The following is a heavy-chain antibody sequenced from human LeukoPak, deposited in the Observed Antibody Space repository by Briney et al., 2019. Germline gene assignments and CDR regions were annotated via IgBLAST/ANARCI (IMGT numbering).Heavy chain of an antibody. D-gene: IGHD2-8*01. J-gene: IGHJ5*02. Sequence: GGSLRLSCAASGFSFSTYSFSWVRQAPGKGLEWVSGISASGGDTFYADSVKGRFTISRDNSKNTLSLQMNSLRVEDTAIYYCAKDVRRCNGACTWGQGTLVTVSA. V-gene: IGHV3-23*01. CDR1: GFSFSTYS. CDR3: AKDVRRCNGACT. CDR2: ISASGGDT.